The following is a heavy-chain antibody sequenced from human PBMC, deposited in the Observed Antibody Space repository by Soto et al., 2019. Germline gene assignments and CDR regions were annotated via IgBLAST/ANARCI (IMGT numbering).Heavy chain of an antibody. V-gene: IGHV1-69*01. D-gene: IGHD6-13*01. CDR3: ARDRVLSWEQLVLRGYFDY. J-gene: IGHJ4*02. Sequence: QVQLVQSGAEVKKPGSSVKVSCKASGGTFNGYAISWVRQAPGQGLEWMGGIIPIFGTANYAHKFQGRVTITAGESTSTAYMVLSSLRSEDTGGYYCARDRVLSWEQLVLRGYFDYWGQGTLVTVSS. CDR1: GGTFNGYA. CDR2: IIPIFGTA.